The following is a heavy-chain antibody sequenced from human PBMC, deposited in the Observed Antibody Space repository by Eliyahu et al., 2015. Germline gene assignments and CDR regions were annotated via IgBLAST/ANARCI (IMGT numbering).Heavy chain of an antibody. CDR2: IYWDDXX. D-gene: IGHD3-22*01. Sequence: QITLKESGPTLVKPTQTLTLTCXFSGFSLSTSGXGVGWIRQXXGKAXEWLAPIYWDDXXRYSPSLKXRLTITKDTSKNQVVLTMTNMDPVDTATYYCAHRPYYDREGTFDIWGQGTMVTVSS. J-gene: IGHJ3*02. CDR1: GFSLSTSGXG. CDR3: AHRPYYDREGTFDI. V-gene: IGHV2-5*02.